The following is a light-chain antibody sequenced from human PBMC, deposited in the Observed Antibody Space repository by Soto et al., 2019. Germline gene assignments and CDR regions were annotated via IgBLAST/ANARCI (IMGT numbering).Light chain of an antibody. CDR2: AAS. J-gene: IGKJ2*01. V-gene: IGKV1-39*01. CDR1: QSISSY. CDR3: QQSYSTLLSMYT. Sequence: DIQMTQSPSSLSASVGDRVTITCRASQSISSYLNWYQQKPGKAPKLLIYAASSLQSGVPSRFSGSGSGTDFTLTISSLQPEDFATYYCQQSYSTLLSMYTFGQGTKLEIK.